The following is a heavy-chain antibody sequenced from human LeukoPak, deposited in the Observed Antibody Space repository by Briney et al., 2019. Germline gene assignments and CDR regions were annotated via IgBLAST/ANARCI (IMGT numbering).Heavy chain of an antibody. J-gene: IGHJ4*02. CDR1: GFTLSSYW. D-gene: IGHD2-21*02. CDR2: INSDGSSI. Sequence: GGSLRLSCAASGFTLSSYWMHWVRQAPGKGLVWVSRINSDGSSITYADSVKGRFTISRDNAKNTVYLQMNNLRAEDTAVYYCARGVTTRTSNYWGQGTLVTVSS. CDR3: ARGVTTRTSNY. V-gene: IGHV3-74*03.